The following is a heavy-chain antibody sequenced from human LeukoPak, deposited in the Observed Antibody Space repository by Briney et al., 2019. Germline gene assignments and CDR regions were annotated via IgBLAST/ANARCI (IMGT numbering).Heavy chain of an antibody. CDR2: ISWNGGAI. D-gene: IGHD3-10*01. CDR3: AKNIRVRKYYYYYYMDV. J-gene: IGHJ6*03. CDR1: GFTFDDHA. V-gene: IGHV3-9*01. Sequence: PGGSLRLSCAASGFTFDDHAFHWVRHAPGKGLEWVSGISWNGGAIGYADSVKGRFTISRDNAKNSLFLQMNSLGPEDTAVYYCAKNIRVRKYYYYYYMDVWGKGTTVTVSS.